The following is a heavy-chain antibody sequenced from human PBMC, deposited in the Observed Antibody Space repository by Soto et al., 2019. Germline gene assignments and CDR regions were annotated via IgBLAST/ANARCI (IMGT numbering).Heavy chain of an antibody. Sequence: PGGSLRLSCAASGFIFSNYGMHWVRQAPGKGLVWVAVISHNGKVQYYADSVKGRFTISRDNSKNTLYLQMNSLRADDTAAYYCAKESNATATHMIDMWAQGTTVTVSS. D-gene: IGHD2-21*01. CDR2: ISHNGKVQ. CDR1: GFIFSNYG. V-gene: IGHV3-30*18. CDR3: AKESNATATHMIDM. J-gene: IGHJ6*02.